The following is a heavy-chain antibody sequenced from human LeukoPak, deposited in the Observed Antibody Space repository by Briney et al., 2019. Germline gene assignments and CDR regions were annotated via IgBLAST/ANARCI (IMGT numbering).Heavy chain of an antibody. D-gene: IGHD6-13*01. V-gene: IGHV4-34*01. CDR2: INHSGST. CDR3: ARDEGIAAAGLDY. CDR1: GGSFSGYY. J-gene: IGHJ4*02. Sequence: PSETLSHTCAVYGGSFSGYYWSWIRQPPGKGLEWIGEINHSGSTNYNPSLKSRVTISVDTSKNQFSLKLSSVTAADTAVYYCARDEGIAAAGLDYWGQGTLVTVSS.